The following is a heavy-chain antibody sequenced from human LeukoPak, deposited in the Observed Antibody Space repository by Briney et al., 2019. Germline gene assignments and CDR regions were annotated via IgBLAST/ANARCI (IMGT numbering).Heavy chain of an antibody. CDR1: GLTFSNYA. Sequence: GGSLRLSCAASGLTFSNYAMTWVRQAPGNGQEWVSGISAGSGSTYYADSVKGRFTISRDNSRNTLYLQMSSLRAEDTAIYYCAIHESSIPYWGQGTLVTVSS. V-gene: IGHV3-23*01. CDR2: ISAGSGST. D-gene: IGHD1-26*01. J-gene: IGHJ4*02. CDR3: AIHESSIPY.